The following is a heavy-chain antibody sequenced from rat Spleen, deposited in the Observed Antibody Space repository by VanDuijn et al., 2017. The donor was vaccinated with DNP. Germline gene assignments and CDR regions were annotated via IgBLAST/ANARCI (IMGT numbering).Heavy chain of an antibody. CDR2: ISYNGGTP. J-gene: IGHJ4*01. V-gene: IGHV5-7*01. CDR1: GFTFSDYY. D-gene: IGHD1-12*01. CDR3: ARHRTIMPYYYAMDA. Sequence: EVQLVESGGGLVQPGRSMKLSCVASGFTFSDYYMAWVRQAPKKGLEWVASISYNGGTPYYRDSVKGRFTISRDNAQSTLYLQMDSLRSEDTATYYCARHRTIMPYYYAMDAWGQGASVTVSS.